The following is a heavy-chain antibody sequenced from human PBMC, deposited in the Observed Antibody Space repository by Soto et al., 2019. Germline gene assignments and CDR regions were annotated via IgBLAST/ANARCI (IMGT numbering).Heavy chain of an antibody. CDR2: IWNDGSDK. D-gene: IGHD5-12*01. CDR3: GRVGHNGYDLDFDY. CDR1: GCTFSLYG. J-gene: IGHJ4*02. Sequence: QVQLFQSGGGVVQPGGSLRLSCAASGCTFSLYGMHWVRQAPGKGLEWVAVIWNDGSDKNYADSVKGRFTISGDSSKNTLYLEMKSLRVEDTAVYYWGRVGHNGYDLDFDYWGQGTLVTVSS. V-gene: IGHV3-33*01.